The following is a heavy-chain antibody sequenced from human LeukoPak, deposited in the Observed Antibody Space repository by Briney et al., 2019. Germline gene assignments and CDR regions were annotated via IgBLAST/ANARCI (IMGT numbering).Heavy chain of an antibody. V-gene: IGHV1-69*01. CDR1: GGTFSSYA. CDR2: IIPIFGTA. CDR3: ARDGQWLSRPNYYGLDV. J-gene: IGHJ6*02. Sequence: GSSVKVSCKASGGTFSSYAISWVRQAPGQGPEWMGGIIPIFGTANYAQKFQGRVTITADESTSTAYMELSSLRSEDTAVYYCARDGQWLSRPNYYGLDVWGQGTTVTVSS. D-gene: IGHD6-19*01.